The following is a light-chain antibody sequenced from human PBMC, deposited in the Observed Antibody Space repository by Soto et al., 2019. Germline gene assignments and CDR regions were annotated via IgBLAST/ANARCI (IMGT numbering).Light chain of an antibody. Sequence: EIVMTQSPATLSVSPGERATLSCRASQSVGSHLAWYQHRPGQAPRLLIYGASYRATGIPARFSGSGSGTDFTLTISSLQSEDFAVYYCQQYDNWPPFTFGPGTKVEIK. V-gene: IGKV3-15*01. J-gene: IGKJ3*01. CDR2: GAS. CDR1: QSVGSH. CDR3: QQYDNWPPFT.